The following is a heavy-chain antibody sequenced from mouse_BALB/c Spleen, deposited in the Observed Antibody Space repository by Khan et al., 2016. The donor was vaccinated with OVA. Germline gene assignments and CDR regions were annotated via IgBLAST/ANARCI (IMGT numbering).Heavy chain of an antibody. CDR2: INPSSGYT. Sequence: QVQLQQSGAELVKPGASVKMSCKASGYTFTSYTMHWVKQRPGQGLEWIGYINPSSGYTKYNQKFKDKATLTADKSSSTAYMQLSSLTSEDSAVYYWTRKSTRASYWGQGTTLTVSS. V-gene: IGHV1-4*01. CDR1: GYTFTSYT. J-gene: IGHJ2*01. D-gene: IGHD3-1*01. CDR3: TRKSTRASY.